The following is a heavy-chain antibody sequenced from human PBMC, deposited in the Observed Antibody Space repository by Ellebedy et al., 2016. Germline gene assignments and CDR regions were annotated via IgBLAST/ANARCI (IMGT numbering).Heavy chain of an antibody. V-gene: IGHV3-48*04. CDR1: GFTFSSYA. D-gene: IGHD5-18*01. CDR3: ARDYDVDTVMEFDY. J-gene: IGHJ4*02. CDR2: ISSSGSTI. Sequence: GESLKISXAASGFTFSSYAMHWVRQAPGKGLEWVSYISSSGSTIYYADSVKGRFTISRDNAKNSLYLQMNSLRAEDTAVYYCARDYDVDTVMEFDYWGQGTLVTVSS.